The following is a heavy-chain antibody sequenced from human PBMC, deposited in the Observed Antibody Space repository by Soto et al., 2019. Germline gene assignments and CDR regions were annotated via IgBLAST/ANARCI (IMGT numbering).Heavy chain of an antibody. Sequence: SVKVSCKASGYTFTSYGISWVRQAPGQGLEWMGGIIPIFGTANYAQKFQGRVTITADESTSTAYMELSSLRSEDTAVYYCARDRGGNYYIYYGMDVWGQGTTVTVSS. CDR3: ARDRGGNYYIYYGMDV. CDR1: GYTFTSYG. V-gene: IGHV1-69*13. CDR2: IIPIFGTA. D-gene: IGHD1-26*01. J-gene: IGHJ6*02.